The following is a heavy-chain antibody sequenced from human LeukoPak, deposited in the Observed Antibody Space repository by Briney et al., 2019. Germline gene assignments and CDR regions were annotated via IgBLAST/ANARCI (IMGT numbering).Heavy chain of an antibody. CDR1: GGSFSGYY. V-gene: IGHV4-34*01. CDR2: INHSGST. D-gene: IGHD3-16*01. J-gene: IGHJ3*02. Sequence: PSETLSLTCAVYGGSFSGYYWSWIRQPPGKGLEWIGEINHSGSTNYSPSLKSRVTISVDTSKNQFSLKLSSVTAADTAVYYCARGRRTLYKMTPGDAFDIWGQGTMVTVSS. CDR3: ARGRRTLYKMTPGDAFDI.